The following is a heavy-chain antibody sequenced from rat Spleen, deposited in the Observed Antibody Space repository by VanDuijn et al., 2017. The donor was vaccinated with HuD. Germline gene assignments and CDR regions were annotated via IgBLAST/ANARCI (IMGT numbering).Heavy chain of an antibody. V-gene: IGHV2-30*01. CDR1: GFSLTSYN. CDR3: ATQHYYDGYYRDN. D-gene: IGHD1-12*03. J-gene: IGHJ2*01. CDR2: IWTGGST. Sequence: QVQLMESGPGLVQPSQTLSLTCTVSGFSLTSYNVHWVRQPTGKGLEWMGVIWTGGSTDYNSALKSRLSISRDTSKSQVFLKMNNLQTEDTAMYFCATQHYYDGYYRDNWGQGVMVTVSS.